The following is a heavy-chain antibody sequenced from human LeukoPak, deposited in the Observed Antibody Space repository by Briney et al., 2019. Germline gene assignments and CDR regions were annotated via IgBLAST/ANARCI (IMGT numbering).Heavy chain of an antibody. CDR2: MNPNSGNT. V-gene: IGHV1-8*01. CDR1: GYTFTSYD. Sequence: ASVKVSCKASGYTFTSYDINWVRQATGQGLEWMGWMNPNSGNTGYAQKFQGRVTMTRNTSISTAYMELSSLRSEDTAVYYCARARMVRGVIIFAYWGQGTLVTVSS. J-gene: IGHJ4*02. D-gene: IGHD3-10*01. CDR3: ARARMVRGVIIFAY.